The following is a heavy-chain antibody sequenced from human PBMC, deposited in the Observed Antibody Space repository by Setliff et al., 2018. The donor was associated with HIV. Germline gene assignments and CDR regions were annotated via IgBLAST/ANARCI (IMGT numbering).Heavy chain of an antibody. D-gene: IGHD2-15*01. CDR1: GGSITSSNYY. J-gene: IGHJ5*02. V-gene: IGHV4-39*07. Sequence: SETLSLTCTVSGGSITSSNYYWGWVRQPPGKGLEWIGSVYRSGSTYYNPSLKSRVTISVDTSMNRFSLRLSSVTAADTAVFYCARQSCSGRSCYSSNWIDPWGQGTLGTVSS. CDR2: VYRSGST. CDR3: ARQSCSGRSCYSSNWIDP.